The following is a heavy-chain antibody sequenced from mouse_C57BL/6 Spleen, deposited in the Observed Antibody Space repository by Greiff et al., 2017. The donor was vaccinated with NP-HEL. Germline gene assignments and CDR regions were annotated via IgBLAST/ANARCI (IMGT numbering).Heavy chain of an antibody. CDR2: IDPSDSYT. D-gene: IGHD2-4*01. Sequence: QVQLQQPGAELVRPGTSVKLSCKASGYTFTSYWMHWVKQRPGQGLEWIGVIDPSDSYTNYNQKFKGKATLTVDTSSSTAYMQLSSLTSEDSAVYYCAREGPMITTPLDYWGQGTTLTVSS. V-gene: IGHV1-59*01. J-gene: IGHJ2*01. CDR3: AREGPMITTPLDY. CDR1: GYTFTSYW.